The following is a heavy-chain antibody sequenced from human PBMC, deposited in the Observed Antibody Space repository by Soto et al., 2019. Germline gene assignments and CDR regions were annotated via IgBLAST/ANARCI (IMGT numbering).Heavy chain of an antibody. D-gene: IGHD2-8*01. Sequence: VGSLRLSCAASGFTFSNYGMHWDRQAPGKGLEWVAVISYDGSNKYYADSVKGRFTISRDNSKNTLYLQMNSLRAEDTAVYYCANVLRLDYWGQGTLVTVSS. CDR1: GFTFSNYG. J-gene: IGHJ4*02. CDR2: ISYDGSNK. V-gene: IGHV3-30*18. CDR3: ANVLRLDY.